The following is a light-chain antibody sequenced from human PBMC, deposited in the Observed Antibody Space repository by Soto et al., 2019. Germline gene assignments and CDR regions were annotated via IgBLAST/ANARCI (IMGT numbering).Light chain of an antibody. CDR2: GAS. J-gene: IGKJ4*01. Sequence: IVLTQSPATLSVSAGGRATLSCGASQSVSSSSLAWDQQKPGQAPRLLIYGASSTATGIPDRFSGSGSGTDFSLPISRLEPEDSAVYYGQQYGSSPPLTFGGGTKVDIK. CDR3: QQYGSSPPLT. V-gene: IGKV3-20*01. CDR1: QSVSSSS.